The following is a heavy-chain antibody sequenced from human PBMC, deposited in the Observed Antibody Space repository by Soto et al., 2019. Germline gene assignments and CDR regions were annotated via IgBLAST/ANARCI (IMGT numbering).Heavy chain of an antibody. Sequence: KPSETLSLTCTVSGGSISSSSYYWGWIRQPPGKGLEWIGSIYYSGSTYYNPSLKSRVTISVDTSKNQFSLKLSSVTAADTAVYFCARQVTAMDRYYYYGMDVWGQGTTVTVSS. V-gene: IGHV4-39*01. CDR2: IYYSGST. CDR3: ARQVTAMDRYYYYGMDV. D-gene: IGHD5-18*01. CDR1: GGSISSSSYY. J-gene: IGHJ6*02.